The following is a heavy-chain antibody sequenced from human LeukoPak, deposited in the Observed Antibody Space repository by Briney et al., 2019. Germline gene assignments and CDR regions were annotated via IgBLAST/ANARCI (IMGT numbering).Heavy chain of an antibody. D-gene: IGHD6-13*01. J-gene: IGHJ4*02. Sequence: PSETLSLTCAVSGGSISSSNWWSWVRQPPGKGLEWIGEIYHSGSTNYNPSLKSRVTISVDKSKNQFSLKLSSVTAADTAVYYCASFGYSSSWGYFDYWGQGTLVTVSS. V-gene: IGHV4-4*02. CDR3: ASFGYSSSWGYFDY. CDR1: GGSISSSNW. CDR2: IYHSGST.